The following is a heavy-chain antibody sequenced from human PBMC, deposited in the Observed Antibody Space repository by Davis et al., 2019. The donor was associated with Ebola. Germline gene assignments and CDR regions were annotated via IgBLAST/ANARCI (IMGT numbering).Heavy chain of an antibody. CDR2: IYYSGTT. CDR3: VRQKEDGLTADGFDV. Sequence: PSETLSLTCLVSDDSMTSSSYYWGWIRQSPGKGPEWIGSIYYSGTTFYNPSFKSRVTISADASRHQFSLRVTSVTAADTATYYCVRQKEDGLTADGFDVWGQGTKVIVSS. J-gene: IGHJ3*01. V-gene: IGHV4-39*01. CDR1: DDSMTSSSYY.